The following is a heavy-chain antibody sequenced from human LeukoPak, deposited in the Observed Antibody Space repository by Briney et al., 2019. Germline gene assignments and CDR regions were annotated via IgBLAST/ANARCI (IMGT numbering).Heavy chain of an antibody. D-gene: IGHD6-13*01. CDR2: INAGNGNT. CDR3: ARVSRLIAAAVY. CDR1: GYTFTSYA. V-gene: IGHV1-3*01. J-gene: IGHJ4*02. Sequence: ASVKVSCKASGYTFTSYAMHWVRQAPGQRLEWMGWINAGNGNTKYSQKFQGRVTITRDTSASTAYMELSSLRSEDTAVYYCARVSRLIAAAVYWGQGTLVTVSS.